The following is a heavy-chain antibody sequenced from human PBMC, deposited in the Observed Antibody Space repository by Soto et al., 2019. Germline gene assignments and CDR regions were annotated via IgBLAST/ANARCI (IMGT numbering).Heavy chain of an antibody. CDR1: GFTVSSNY. J-gene: IGHJ4*02. V-gene: IGHV3-53*04. CDR3: ARYSGYDRYYFDY. D-gene: IGHD5-12*01. Sequence: EVQLVESGGGLVQPGGSLRLSCAASGFTVSSNYMSWVRQAPGKGLEWVSVIYSGGSTYYADSVKGRFTISRHNSKNTLYLQMNSLRAEDTAVYYCARYSGYDRYYFDYWGQGTLVTVSS. CDR2: IYSGGST.